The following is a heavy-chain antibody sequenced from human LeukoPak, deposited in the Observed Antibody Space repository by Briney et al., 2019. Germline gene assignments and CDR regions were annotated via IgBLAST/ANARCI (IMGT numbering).Heavy chain of an antibody. J-gene: IGHJ5*02. CDR3: ATDFYDST. Sequence: GGSLRLSCATSGCTFSNAWMNWVRQAPGKGLEWVGRIRSNTDGGTIDYAAPVKGRFTLSRDDSKTTLYLQMNSLQTEDTAVYYCATDFYDSTWGQGTLVTVSS. CDR2: IRSNTDGGTI. D-gene: IGHD3-22*01. CDR1: GCTFSNAW. V-gene: IGHV3-15*07.